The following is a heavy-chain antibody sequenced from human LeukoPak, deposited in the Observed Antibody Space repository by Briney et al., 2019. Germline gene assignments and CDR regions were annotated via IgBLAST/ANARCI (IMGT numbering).Heavy chain of an antibody. CDR3: ARDCSGYDGFDY. V-gene: IGHV1-18*01. Sequence: ASVKVSCKASGYTFTSYGISWVRQAPGQGLEWLGWISVYNVNTNYAQKLQGRVAMTTDTSTSTVYMELRSLRSDDTAVYYCARDCSGYDGFDYWGQGTLVTVSS. CDR1: GYTFTSYG. J-gene: IGHJ4*02. D-gene: IGHD5-12*01. CDR2: ISVYNVNT.